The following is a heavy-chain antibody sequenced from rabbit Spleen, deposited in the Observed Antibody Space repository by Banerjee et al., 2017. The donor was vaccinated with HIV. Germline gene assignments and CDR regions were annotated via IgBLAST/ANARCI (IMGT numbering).Heavy chain of an antibody. CDR2: IYGGSSGST. V-gene: IGHV1S45*01. Sequence: QEQLEESGGDLVKPEGSLTLFCKASGFTLSSSYWICWVRQAPGKGLEWIGCIYGGSSGSTYYASWAKGRFTISKTSSTTVTLQMTSLTAADTATYFCARGYNSNGDGFLMWGPGTLVTVS. CDR3: ARGYNSNGDGFLM. D-gene: IGHD6-1*01. CDR1: GFTLSSSYW. J-gene: IGHJ4*01.